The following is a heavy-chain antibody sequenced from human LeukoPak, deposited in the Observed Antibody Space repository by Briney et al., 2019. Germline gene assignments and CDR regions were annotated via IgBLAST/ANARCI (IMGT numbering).Heavy chain of an antibody. J-gene: IGHJ4*02. V-gene: IGHV3-9*01. CDR1: GFTFDDYA. CDR3: ARDSGFGY. D-gene: IGHD3-16*01. Sequence: GRSLRLSCAASGFTFDDYAMQWVRQAPGKGLEWVSGISWNSGSIGYADSVRGRFTISRDNAKNSLYLQMNSLRAEDTAVYYCARDSGFGYWGQGTLVTVSS. CDR2: ISWNSGSI.